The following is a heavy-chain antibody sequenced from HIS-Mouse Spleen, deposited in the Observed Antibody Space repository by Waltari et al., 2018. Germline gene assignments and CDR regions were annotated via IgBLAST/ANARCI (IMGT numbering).Heavy chain of an antibody. Sequence: EVQLVETGGGLIQPGGSLRLSCAASGFTVSSNYISWVRQAPGKGLEWVSVIYSGGSTYYADSVKGRFTISRDNSKNTLYLQMNSLRAEDTAVYYCARHYYYGSGSYYFDYWGQGTLVTVSS. V-gene: IGHV3-53*02. CDR3: ARHYYYGSGSYYFDY. CDR2: IYSGGST. D-gene: IGHD3-10*01. CDR1: GFTVSSNY. J-gene: IGHJ4*02.